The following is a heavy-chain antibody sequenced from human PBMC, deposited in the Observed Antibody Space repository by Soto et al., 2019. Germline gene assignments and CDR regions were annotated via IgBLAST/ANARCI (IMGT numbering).Heavy chain of an antibody. Sequence: EVQLVESGGGLVQPGWSLRLSCAASGFIFSDSWMSWVRQSPGRGLEWVTNINEDGSQQYYVASVKGRFTISRDNARQSVYLQMNSLRVEDTAVYFCVRGRSTENPWGQGTVVTVSS. J-gene: IGHJ5*02. V-gene: IGHV3-7*03. CDR1: GFIFSDSW. CDR2: INEDGSQQ. CDR3: VRGRSTENP.